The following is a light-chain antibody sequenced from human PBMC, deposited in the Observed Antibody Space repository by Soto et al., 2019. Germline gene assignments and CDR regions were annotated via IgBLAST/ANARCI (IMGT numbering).Light chain of an antibody. CDR2: AAS. J-gene: IGKJ2*01. CDR1: QAISGD. V-gene: IGKV1-9*01. Sequence: IHVTQSPSSLSASVGDSVTITCRASQAISGDLAWYQQKHGKAPNLMIYAASTLQRGVPSRFSGSGYGTDVSLTISRRQPEEFATYYCQQLDTYPRTFSQGTKVEIK. CDR3: QQLDTYPRT.